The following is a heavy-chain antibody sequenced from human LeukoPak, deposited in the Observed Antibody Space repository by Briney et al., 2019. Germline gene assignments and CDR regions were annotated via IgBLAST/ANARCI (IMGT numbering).Heavy chain of an antibody. D-gene: IGHD1-1*01. J-gene: IGHJ4*02. CDR2: IKEDGTEK. Sequence: GGSLRLSCAASGFDFNRYAMYWVRQTPGKGLEWVANIKEDGTEKNLVDSVKGRFTISRDNTKNLLFLEMNNLRGDDTAIYYCVRESRPGGAMGLYHNLDYWGQGTLVAVSS. CDR1: GFDFNRYA. CDR3: VRESRPGGAMGLYHNLDY. V-gene: IGHV3-7*01.